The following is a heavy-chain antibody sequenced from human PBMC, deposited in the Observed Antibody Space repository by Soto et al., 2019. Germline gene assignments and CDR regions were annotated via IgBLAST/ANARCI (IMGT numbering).Heavy chain of an antibody. CDR3: ARESNYDAPTDYYYGMDV. Sequence: QVQLVQSGAEVKKPGASVKVSCKASGYTFTSYTMHWVRQAPGQGLEWMGMINPSGGGTSYAQNLQGRVTMTRDTSTSTLYMELSSLRSEDTAVYYCARESNYDAPTDYYYGMDVWGQGTTVTVSS. CDR1: GYTFTSYT. J-gene: IGHJ6*02. CDR2: INPSGGGT. V-gene: IGHV1-46*01. D-gene: IGHD3-3*01.